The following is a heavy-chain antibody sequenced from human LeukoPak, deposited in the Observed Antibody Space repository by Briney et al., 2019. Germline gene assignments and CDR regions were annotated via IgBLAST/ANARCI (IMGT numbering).Heavy chain of an antibody. J-gene: IGHJ4*02. CDR3: ARVSSGWYTYYFDY. CDR2: IHPSTGNP. CDR1: GYSFTNYA. Sequence: GASVKVSCKASGYSFTNYAMNWVRQAPGQGLEWMGWIHPSTGNPAYAQGFTGRFVFSLDTSVSTTYLQISSLKAEDTAVYYCARVSSGWYTYYFDYWGQGTLVTVSS. D-gene: IGHD6-19*01. V-gene: IGHV7-4-1*02.